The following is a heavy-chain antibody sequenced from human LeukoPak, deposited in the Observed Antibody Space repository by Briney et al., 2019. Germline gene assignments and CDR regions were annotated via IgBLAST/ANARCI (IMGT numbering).Heavy chain of an antibody. D-gene: IGHD3-10*01. Sequence: GGSLRLSCVASGFTFSSYEMNWVRQAPGKGLEWLSYIGSSDSTTHYADSVKGRFTISRDNAKNSLYLQMNSLRVEDTAVYYCARVRRYYYGSGSYRNYYYYYMDVWGKGTTVTISS. CDR3: ARVRRYYYGSGSYRNYYYYYMDV. V-gene: IGHV3-48*03. CDR2: IGSSDSTT. CDR1: GFTFSSYE. J-gene: IGHJ6*03.